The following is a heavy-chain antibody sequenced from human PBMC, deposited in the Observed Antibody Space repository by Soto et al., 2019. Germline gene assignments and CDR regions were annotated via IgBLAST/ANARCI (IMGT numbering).Heavy chain of an antibody. V-gene: IGHV3-21*01. CDR3: ARGLYYDASSGYYSP. CDR1: GFTFSSYS. CDR2: ISSSSSYI. J-gene: IGHJ5*02. Sequence: EVQLVESGGGLVKPGGSLRLSCAASGFTFSSYSMNWVRQAPGKGLEWVSSISSSSSYIYYADSVKGRFTISRDNADNSLYRQMNSLSAPDTAVYYCARGLYYDASSGYYSPWCQGTLVTVSS. D-gene: IGHD3-22*01.